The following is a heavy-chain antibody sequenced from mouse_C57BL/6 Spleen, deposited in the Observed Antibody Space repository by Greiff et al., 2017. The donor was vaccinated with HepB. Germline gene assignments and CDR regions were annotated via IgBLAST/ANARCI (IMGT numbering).Heavy chain of an antibody. D-gene: IGHD3-1*01. CDR1: GYSFTDYN. J-gene: IGHJ4*01. Sequence: VQLQQSGPELVKPGASVKISCKASGYSFTDYNMNWVKQSNGKSLELIGVINPNYGTTSYNQKFKGKATLTVDQSSSTAYMQINCLTSEDSAVYYCARLGSWGYYYYAMDYWGQGTSVTVAS. CDR2: INPNYGTT. CDR3: ARLGSWGYYYYAMDY. V-gene: IGHV1-39*01.